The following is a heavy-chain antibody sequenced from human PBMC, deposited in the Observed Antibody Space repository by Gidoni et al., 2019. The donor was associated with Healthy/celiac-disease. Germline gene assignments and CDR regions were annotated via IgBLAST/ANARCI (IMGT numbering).Heavy chain of an antibody. V-gene: IGHV7-4-1*01. CDR2: INTNTGNP. Sequence: KKPGASVKVSCKASGYTFTSYAMNWVRQAPGQGLEWMGWINTNTGNPTYAQGFTGRFVFSLDTSVSTAYLQICSLKAEDTAVYYCARAQDSDILTGYYTSGYYYYGMDVWGQGTTVTVSS. CDR3: ARAQDSDILTGYYTSGYYYYGMDV. CDR1: GYTFTSYA. J-gene: IGHJ6*02. D-gene: IGHD3-9*01.